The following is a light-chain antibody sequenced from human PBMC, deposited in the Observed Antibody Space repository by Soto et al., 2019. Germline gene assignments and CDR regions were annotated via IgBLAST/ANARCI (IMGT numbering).Light chain of an antibody. CDR1: QSISTH. V-gene: IGKV1-39*01. Sequence: DIQMTQSPSSQSASVGDRVTITCRASQSISTHLSWYQHKPGKAPQLLISAASSLHSGVPSRFSGSGSGTDFTLTISSLQPEDFASYFCQQSFTHPRTFGPGTTVDF. CDR2: AAS. J-gene: IGKJ3*01. CDR3: QQSFTHPRT.